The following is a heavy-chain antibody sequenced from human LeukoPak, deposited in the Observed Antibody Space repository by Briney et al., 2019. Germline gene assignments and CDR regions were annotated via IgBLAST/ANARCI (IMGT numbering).Heavy chain of an antibody. CDR1: GYTFTSYD. Sequence: ASVKVSCKASGYTFTSYDINWVRQAPGQGLEWMASMNPNDGNTAYARKFQGRVTMTRDTSIGTAYLELSALRSEDTAVYYCARLHWESGGIYFYYYMDVWGKGTTVTVSS. V-gene: IGHV1-8*01. D-gene: IGHD3-16*01. CDR3: ARLHWESGGIYFYYYMDV. J-gene: IGHJ6*03. CDR2: MNPNDGNT.